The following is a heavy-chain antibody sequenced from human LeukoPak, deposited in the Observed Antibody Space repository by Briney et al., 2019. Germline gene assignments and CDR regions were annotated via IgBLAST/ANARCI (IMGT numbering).Heavy chain of an antibody. Sequence: SETLSLTCTVSGGSISNYYWTWIRQPPGKGLEWIGFISYSGNTNYNPSLKSRVTISLDTSKNQFSLKLSSVTAADTAVYYCARAISGSFRTSYYFDYWGQGTLVTVSS. D-gene: IGHD6-13*01. J-gene: IGHJ4*02. CDR2: ISYSGNT. V-gene: IGHV4-59*08. CDR3: ARAISGSFRTSYYFDY. CDR1: GGSISNYY.